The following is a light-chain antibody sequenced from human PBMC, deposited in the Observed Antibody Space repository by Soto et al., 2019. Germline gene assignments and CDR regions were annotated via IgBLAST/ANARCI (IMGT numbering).Light chain of an antibody. CDR1: QSVTSNY. CDR3: QRYGGSVWT. Sequence: EIVLTQSPGTLSLSPGERVTLSCRASQSVTSNYLAWYQQKPGQAPRLLIYDACTRAAGIPDRFSGSGSGTDFTLTISRLEPDDFAVYYCQRYGGSVWTFGQGTKVEIK. CDR2: DAC. J-gene: IGKJ1*01. V-gene: IGKV3-20*01.